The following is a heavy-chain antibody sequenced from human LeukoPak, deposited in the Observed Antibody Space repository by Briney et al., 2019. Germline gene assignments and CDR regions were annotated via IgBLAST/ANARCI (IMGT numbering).Heavy chain of an antibody. V-gene: IGHV3-30*03. D-gene: IGHD3-22*01. J-gene: IGHJ4*02. Sequence: GRSLRLSCAASGLTFSRYGMHWVRQAPGKGLEWVAVISYDGSNKYYADSVKGRFTISRDNSKNTLYLQMNSLRAEDTAVYYCARKTDSGGQGDYWGPGTLVTVSS. CDR2: ISYDGSNK. CDR1: GLTFSRYG. CDR3: ARKTDSGGQGDY.